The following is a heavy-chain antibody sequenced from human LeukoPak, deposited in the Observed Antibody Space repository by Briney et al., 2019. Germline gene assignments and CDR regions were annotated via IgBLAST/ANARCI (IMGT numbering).Heavy chain of an antibody. V-gene: IGHV1-18*01. CDR2: ISAYNGNT. CDR1: GYTFTSYG. CDR3: ARRTKYYYDSSGYYRWFDP. Sequence: ASVKVSCKASGYTFTSYGISWVRQAPGQGLEWMGWISAYNGNTNYAQKLQGRVTMTTDISTSTAYMELRSLRSDDTAVYYCARRTKYYYDSSGYYRWFDPWGQGTLVTVSS. J-gene: IGHJ5*02. D-gene: IGHD3-22*01.